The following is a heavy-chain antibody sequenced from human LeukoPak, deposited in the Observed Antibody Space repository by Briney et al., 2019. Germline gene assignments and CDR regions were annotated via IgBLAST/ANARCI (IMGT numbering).Heavy chain of an antibody. Sequence: GGSLRLSCAASGFTVSSNYMSWDRQAPGKGLGWVSVIYTGGGTYYADSVRGRFTISRDNFKNTLYLQMNSLRAEDTAVYYCARDFQDGSYLVGFGYWGQGTLVTVSS. J-gene: IGHJ4*02. CDR3: ARDFQDGSYLVGFGY. CDR2: IYTGGGT. V-gene: IGHV3-66*01. CDR1: GFTVSSNY. D-gene: IGHD1-26*01.